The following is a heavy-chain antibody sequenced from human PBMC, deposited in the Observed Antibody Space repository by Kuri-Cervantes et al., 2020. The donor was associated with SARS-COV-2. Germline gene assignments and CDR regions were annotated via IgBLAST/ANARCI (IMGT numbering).Heavy chain of an antibody. J-gene: IGHJ4*02. D-gene: IGHD3-3*01. CDR1: GFTFSSYW. Sequence: GGSLRLSCAASGFTFSSYWMSWVRQAPGKGLEWVANIKQDGSEKYYVDSVKGRFTISRDNAKNSLYLQMNSLRAEDTAVYYCASFGGGDYDFWSGYYPSNWGQGTLVTRLL. CDR2: IKQDGSEK. CDR3: ASFGGGDYDFWSGYYPSN. V-gene: IGHV3-7*01.